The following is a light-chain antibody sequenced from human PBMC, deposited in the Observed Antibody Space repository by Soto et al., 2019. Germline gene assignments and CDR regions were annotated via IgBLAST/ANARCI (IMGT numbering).Light chain of an antibody. Sequence: DIPLTQSPSSLYASAGDRVTLTCRASQSISRFLNWYQQKPGQAPKLLIFAASTLQSGVPGRFSGSGSGTDFTLTISSLQPEDFATYYCQQSYSTPPYTFGQGTKLEI. CDR3: QQSYSTPPYT. V-gene: IGKV1-39*01. J-gene: IGKJ2*01. CDR1: QSISRF. CDR2: AAS.